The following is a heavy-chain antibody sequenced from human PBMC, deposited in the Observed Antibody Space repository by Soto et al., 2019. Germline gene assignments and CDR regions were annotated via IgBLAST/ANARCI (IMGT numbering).Heavy chain of an antibody. CDR1: GYTFTSYG. J-gene: IGHJ4*02. CDR2: MSTYNGNT. CDR3: APDLAAPGPFDY. D-gene: IGHD6-13*01. Sequence: QVQLVQSGAEVKKPGASVKVSCKASGYTFTSYGISWVRQGAGQGLEWMGWMSTYNGNTNDAQKLQGRVTMTTDTSTSTAYMELRSLRSDDTAVYYCAPDLAAPGPFDYWGQGTLVTVSS. V-gene: IGHV1-18*01.